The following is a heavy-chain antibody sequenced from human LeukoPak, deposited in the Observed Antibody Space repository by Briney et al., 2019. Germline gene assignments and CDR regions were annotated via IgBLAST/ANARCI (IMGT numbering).Heavy chain of an antibody. D-gene: IGHD5-18*01. CDR1: GYSISSGYY. V-gene: IGHV4-38-2*02. CDR3: ASGVQLWQY. J-gene: IGHJ4*02. Sequence: PSETLSLTCTVSGYSISSGYYWGWIRQPPGKGLEWIGSIYHSGSTYYNPSLKSRVTISVDTSKNQFSLKLSSVTAADTAVYYCASGVQLWQYWGQGTLVTVSS. CDR2: IYHSGST.